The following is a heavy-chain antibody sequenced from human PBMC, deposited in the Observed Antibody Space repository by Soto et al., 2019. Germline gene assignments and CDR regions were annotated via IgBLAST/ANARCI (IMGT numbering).Heavy chain of an antibody. J-gene: IGHJ4*02. CDR1: GFTFSSYS. Sequence: TGGSLRLSCAASGFTFSSYSMNWVRQAPGKGLEWVSSISIISSYIYYADSVKGRFTISRDNAKNSLYLQMNSLRAEDTAVYYCARAPYYYDSSGYWAYWGQGTLVTVSS. V-gene: IGHV3-21*01. D-gene: IGHD3-22*01. CDR3: ARAPYYYDSSGYWAY. CDR2: ISIISSYI.